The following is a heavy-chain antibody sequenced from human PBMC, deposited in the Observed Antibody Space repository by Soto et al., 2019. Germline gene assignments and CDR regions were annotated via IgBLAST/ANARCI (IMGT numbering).Heavy chain of an antibody. D-gene: IGHD2-15*01. CDR3: ASIAVNCSGGSCYSSLVY. Sequence: ASVKVSCKASGYTFTSYDINWVRQAPGQGLEWMGWMNPNSGNTGYEQKFQGRVSMTRNTSIRTAYMGLSSLRSEETAVYYCASIAVNCSGGSCYSSLVYWGQGTLVTVSS. V-gene: IGHV1-8*01. CDR2: MNPNSGNT. J-gene: IGHJ4*02. CDR1: GYTFTSYD.